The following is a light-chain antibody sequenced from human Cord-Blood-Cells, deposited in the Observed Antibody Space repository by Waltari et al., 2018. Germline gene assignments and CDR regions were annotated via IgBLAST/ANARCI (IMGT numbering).Light chain of an antibody. J-gene: IGKJ3*01. V-gene: IGKV1-8*01. CDR2: AAS. CDR3: QQYYSYPFT. CDR1: QGISSH. Sequence: AIRMTQSPSSFSASTGDRVTSTCRASQGISSHLAWYQQKPGKAPKLLIYAASTLQSGVPSRFSGSGSGTDFTLTISCLQSEDFATYYCQQYYSYPFTFGPGTKVDIK.